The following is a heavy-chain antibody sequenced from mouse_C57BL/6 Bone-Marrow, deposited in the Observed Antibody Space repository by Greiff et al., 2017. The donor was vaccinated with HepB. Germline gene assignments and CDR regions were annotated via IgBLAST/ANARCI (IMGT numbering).Heavy chain of an antibody. CDR1: GYTFTSYW. V-gene: IGHV1-74*01. D-gene: IGHD1-1*02. CDR3: AITYGGVYMD. CDR2: IHPSDSDT. J-gene: IGHJ3*01. Sequence: VQLQQPGAELVKPGASVKVSCKASGYTFTSYWMHWVKQRPGQGLEWIGMIHPSDSDTNYKQKFKGKATLTVDKSSSTAYMQLSSLTSDDSAVYYCAITYGGVYMDWGQRALGTVS.